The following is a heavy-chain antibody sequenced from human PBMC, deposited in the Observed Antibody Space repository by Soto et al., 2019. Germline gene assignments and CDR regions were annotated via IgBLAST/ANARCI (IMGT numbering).Heavy chain of an antibody. Sequence: EVQLVESGGGLVQPGRSLRLSCAASGFTFDDYAMHWVRQAPGKGLEWVSGISWNSGSIGYADSVKGRFTISRDNAKNSLYLQMNSLRAEDTALYYCAKGGDYYGSGSYLDYWGQGTLVTVSS. D-gene: IGHD3-10*01. CDR3: AKGGDYYGSGSYLDY. J-gene: IGHJ4*02. V-gene: IGHV3-9*01. CDR2: ISWNSGSI. CDR1: GFTFDDYA.